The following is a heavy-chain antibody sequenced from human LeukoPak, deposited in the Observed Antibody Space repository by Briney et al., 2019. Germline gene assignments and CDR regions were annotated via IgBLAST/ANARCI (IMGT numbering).Heavy chain of an antibody. CDR1: GGSISSGGYY. D-gene: IGHD1-26*01. Sequence: SQTLSLTCTVSGGSISSGGYYWSWIRQHPGRGLEWIGYIYYSGSTYYNPSLKSRVTISVDTSKNQFSLKLSSVTAADTAVYYCARVGAPYYFDYWGQGTLVTVSS. J-gene: IGHJ4*02. CDR3: ARVGAPYYFDY. V-gene: IGHV4-31*03. CDR2: IYYSGST.